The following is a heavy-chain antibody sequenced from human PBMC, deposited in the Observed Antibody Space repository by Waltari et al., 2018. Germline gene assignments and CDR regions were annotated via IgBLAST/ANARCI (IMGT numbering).Heavy chain of an antibody. J-gene: IGHJ4*02. CDR2: IYYSGST. CDR3: AAVVPAAILNY. CDR1: GGSISSSSYY. D-gene: IGHD2-2*01. V-gene: IGHV4-39*07. Sequence: QLQLQESGPGLVKPSETLSLTCTVSGGSISSSSYYWGWIRQPPGKGLEWIGSIYYSGSTYYNPSLKSRVTISVDTSKNQFSLKLSSVTAADTAVYYCAAVVPAAILNYWGQGTLVTVSS.